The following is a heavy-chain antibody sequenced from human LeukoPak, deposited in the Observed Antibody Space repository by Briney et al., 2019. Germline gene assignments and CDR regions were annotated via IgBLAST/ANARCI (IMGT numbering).Heavy chain of an antibody. Sequence: PGGSLRLSCAASGFTFRTYAMNWVRQAPGKGLEWVSSISSSSSYIYYADSVKGRFTISRDNAKNSLYLQMNSLRAEDAAVYYCAREDCSGGSCYYRAPYDYWGQGTLVTVSS. CDR1: GFTFRTYA. V-gene: IGHV3-21*01. D-gene: IGHD2-15*01. CDR2: ISSSSSYI. CDR3: AREDCSGGSCYYRAPYDY. J-gene: IGHJ4*02.